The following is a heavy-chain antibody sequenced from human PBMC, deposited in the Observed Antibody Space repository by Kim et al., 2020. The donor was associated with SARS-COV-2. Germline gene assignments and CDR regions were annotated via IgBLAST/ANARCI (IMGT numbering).Heavy chain of an antibody. CDR3: ARDRHDEAEYYYDSSGLGAFDI. Sequence: GGSLRLSCAASGFTFSDYYMSWIRQAPGKGLEWVSYISSSGSTIYYADSVKGRFTISRDNAKNSLYLQMNSLRAEDTAVYYCARDRHDEAEYYYDSSGLGAFDIWGQGTMVTVSS. CDR1: GFTFSDYY. V-gene: IGHV3-11*01. D-gene: IGHD3-22*01. J-gene: IGHJ3*02. CDR2: ISSSGSTI.